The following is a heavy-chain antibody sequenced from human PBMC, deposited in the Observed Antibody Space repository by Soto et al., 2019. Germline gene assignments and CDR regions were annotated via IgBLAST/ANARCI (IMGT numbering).Heavy chain of an antibody. J-gene: IGHJ6*02. Sequence: VQLLESGGGLVQPGGSLRLSCAASGFTFSSYAMSWVRQAPGKGLEWVSAISGSGGSTYYADSVKGRFTISRDNSKNTLYLQMNSLRAEDTAVYYCAKVAAGYSSSGVVYYYYGMDVWGQGTTVTVSS. V-gene: IGHV3-23*01. CDR3: AKVAAGYSSSGVVYYYYGMDV. D-gene: IGHD6-13*01. CDR1: GFTFSSYA. CDR2: ISGSGGST.